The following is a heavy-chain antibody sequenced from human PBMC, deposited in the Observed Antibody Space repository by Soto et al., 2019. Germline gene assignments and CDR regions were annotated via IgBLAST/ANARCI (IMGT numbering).Heavy chain of an antibody. CDR1: GFTFSNAW. J-gene: IGHJ4*02. Sequence: EVQLVESGGGMVKPGGSLRLSCAASGFTFSNAWMNWVRQAPGKGLEWVGRIKSKTDGGTTDYAAPVKGRFTISRDDSKNTLYLQMNSLKTEDTAVYYCATDPDCSSTNCYFDCWGQGTLVTASS. V-gene: IGHV3-15*07. CDR2: IKSKTDGGTT. CDR3: ATDPDCSSTNCYFDC. D-gene: IGHD2-2*01.